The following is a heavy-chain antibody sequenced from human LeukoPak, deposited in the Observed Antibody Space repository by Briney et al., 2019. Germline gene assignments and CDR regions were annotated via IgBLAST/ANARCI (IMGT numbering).Heavy chain of an antibody. CDR1: TGSLSGQY. J-gene: IGHJ3*02. CDR3: ARLLDNDISGDPDTFDI. Sequence: SETINLTCTFSTGSLSGQYWSWLRQPPGKGLEWIGYVSYTGRTKYNPSLQSRVTISIDTSKSQFSLKLTSVTSADTAVYSCARLLDNDISGDPDTFDICGQGTTVIVSS. CDR2: VSYTGRT. D-gene: IGHD3-22*01. V-gene: IGHV4-59*11.